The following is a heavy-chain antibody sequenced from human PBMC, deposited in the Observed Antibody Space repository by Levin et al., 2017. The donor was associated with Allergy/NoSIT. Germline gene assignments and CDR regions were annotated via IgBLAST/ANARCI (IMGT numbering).Heavy chain of an antibody. CDR1: GFTFSSYW. J-gene: IGHJ4*02. D-gene: IGHD1-14*01. Sequence: GESLKISCAASGFTFSSYWMHWVRQAPGKGLVWVSRINSDGSSTSYADSVKGRFTISRDNAKNTLYLQMNSLRAEDTAVYYCARDGGRAGGGGPFDYWGQGTLVTVSS. V-gene: IGHV3-74*01. CDR2: INSDGSST. CDR3: ARDGGRAGGGGPFDY.